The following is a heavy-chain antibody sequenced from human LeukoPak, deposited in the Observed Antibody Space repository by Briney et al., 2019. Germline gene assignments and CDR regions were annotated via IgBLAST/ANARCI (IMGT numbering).Heavy chain of an antibody. Sequence: ASVKVSCKASGYTSTDYYIHWVRQAPGQGLEWMGWINPNSGGTNYAQKFQGRVTMTRDTSISTAYMELSRLRSDDTAVYYCARDATVTTAWGYWGQGTLVTVSS. CDR3: ARDATVTTAWGY. CDR1: GYTSTDYY. J-gene: IGHJ4*02. D-gene: IGHD4-17*01. V-gene: IGHV1-2*02. CDR2: INPNSGGT.